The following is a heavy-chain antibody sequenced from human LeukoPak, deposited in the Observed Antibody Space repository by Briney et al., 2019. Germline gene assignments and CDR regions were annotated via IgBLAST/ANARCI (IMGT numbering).Heavy chain of an antibody. CDR2: IRYDGSNK. CDR3: AKRAHRVGPAPFDP. D-gene: IGHD1-26*01. Sequence: GGSLRLSCAASGFTFSSYGMHWVRQAPGKGLEWVAFIRYDGSNKYYADSVKAPLTISRDNSKNTLYLQMNSLRAEDTAVYYCAKRAHRVGPAPFDPWGQGTLVTVSS. V-gene: IGHV3-30*02. CDR1: GFTFSSYG. J-gene: IGHJ5*02.